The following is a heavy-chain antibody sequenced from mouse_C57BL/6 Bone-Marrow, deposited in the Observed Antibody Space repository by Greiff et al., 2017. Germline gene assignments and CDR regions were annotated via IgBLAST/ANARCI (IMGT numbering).Heavy chain of an antibody. V-gene: IGHV14-4*01. D-gene: IGHD1-1*01. CDR3: TTQYYYGSRLYYFDY. J-gene: IGHJ2*01. Sequence: EVQRVESGAELVRPGASVTLSCTASGFNIKDDYMHWVKQRPEQGLEWIGWIDPENGDTEYASKFQGKATITADTSSNTAYLQLSSLTSEDTAVYYCTTQYYYGSRLYYFDYWGQGTTLTVSS. CDR2: IDPENGDT. CDR1: GFNIKDDY.